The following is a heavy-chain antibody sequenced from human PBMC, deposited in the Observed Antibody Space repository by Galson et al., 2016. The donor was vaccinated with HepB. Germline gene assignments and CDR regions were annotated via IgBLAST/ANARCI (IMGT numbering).Heavy chain of an antibody. CDR1: GFTFSSYG. CDR2: VSYDGTNE. D-gene: IGHD4-17*01. Sequence: SLRLSCAASGFTFSSYGMHWVRQAPGKGLEWVAVVSYDGTNEYYADSVKGRFTISRDNSRNTLYLQMNSLRAEDTAVYYCARDGVTTVTTANYYFDYWGQGTLVTVSS. V-gene: IGHV3-33*01. CDR3: ARDGVTTVTTANYYFDY. J-gene: IGHJ4*02.